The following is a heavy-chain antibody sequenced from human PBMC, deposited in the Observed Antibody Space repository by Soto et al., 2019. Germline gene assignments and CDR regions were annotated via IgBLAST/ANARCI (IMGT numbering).Heavy chain of an antibody. CDR2: INHSGST. Sequence: QVQLQQWGAGLLKPSETLSLTCAVYGGSFSGYYWCWIRQPPGKGLEWIGEINHSGSTNYNPSLKSRVTISVDTSKNQFSLKLSSVTAAGTAVYYCARLAAAGIFKGHYWGEGTLVTVSS. CDR3: ARLAAAGIFKGHY. D-gene: IGHD6-13*01. J-gene: IGHJ4*02. V-gene: IGHV4-34*01. CDR1: GGSFSGYY.